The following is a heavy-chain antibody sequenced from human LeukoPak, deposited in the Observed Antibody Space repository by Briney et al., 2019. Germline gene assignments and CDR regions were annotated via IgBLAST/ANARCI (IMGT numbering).Heavy chain of an antibody. Sequence: PGGSLRLSCAASGFTFSSHAMSWVRQAPGKGLVWVSRINEDGSFMSYADSVKGRFTISRDNTKNMLYLQMNSLRAEDTAVYYCAGGASSTVHYWGQGTLVTVSS. CDR2: INEDGSFM. CDR1: GFTFSSHA. V-gene: IGHV3-74*01. J-gene: IGHJ4*02. D-gene: IGHD6-13*01. CDR3: AGGASSTVHY.